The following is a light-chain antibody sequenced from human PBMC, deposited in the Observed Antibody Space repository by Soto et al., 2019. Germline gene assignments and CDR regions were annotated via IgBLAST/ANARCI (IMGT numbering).Light chain of an antibody. J-gene: IGKJ4*01. CDR2: SAS. CDR1: QGISSW. Sequence: DIQMTQSPSSVSASVGDSVTITCRASQGISSWVAWYQQKPGKAPKLLIYSASSLQSGVPSRFSGSGSGTDFTLTINSLQPEDFATYYCQQPDSFPLTFGGGTKVEI. CDR3: QQPDSFPLT. V-gene: IGKV1-12*01.